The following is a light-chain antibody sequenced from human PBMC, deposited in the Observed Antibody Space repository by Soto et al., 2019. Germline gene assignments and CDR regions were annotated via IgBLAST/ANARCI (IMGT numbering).Light chain of an antibody. CDR3: QQSYMTPHT. CDR2: AAS. J-gene: IGKJ2*01. V-gene: IGKV1-39*01. CDR1: QGVSAY. Sequence: IKMTQSPSSLSASVGDRVTLTCRSSQGVSAYLLLYQQRQGTAPKLLIYAASILLSGVASRFSGSGSGTNVNSTIHSQKPEDFETYSCQQSYMTPHTFGKGTNLETK.